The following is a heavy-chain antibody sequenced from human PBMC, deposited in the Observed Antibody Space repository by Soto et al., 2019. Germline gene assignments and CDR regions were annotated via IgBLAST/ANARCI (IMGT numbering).Heavy chain of an antibody. Sequence: SETLSLICTVSGGSINSCDYYWGWVRQPPGTGLAWIGYIHDSGNTYYNPSLKSRVTISLDTSKNQFSLKVTSMTAADTAVYFCARARGGDSGDYASLFDRWGQGNLVTVSS. J-gene: IGHJ5*02. D-gene: IGHD4-17*01. CDR1: GGSINSCDYY. CDR2: IHDSGNT. V-gene: IGHV4-30-4*08. CDR3: ARARGGDSGDYASLFDR.